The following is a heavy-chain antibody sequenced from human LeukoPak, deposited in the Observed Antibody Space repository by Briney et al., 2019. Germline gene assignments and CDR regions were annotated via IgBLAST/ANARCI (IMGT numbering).Heavy chain of an antibody. Sequence: GRSLRLSCAPSAFTFSSYAMHCVRHDPGKGLEWLAVISYDGSNKYYAESVKGRFTISRDKSKNTLYLQMYSLRAEDTAVYYWVRDGERATYYDILTGYLSDYGGQGTLVTVSS. V-gene: IGHV3-30-3*01. CDR2: ISYDGSNK. J-gene: IGHJ4*02. CDR3: VRDGERATYYDILTGYLSDY. D-gene: IGHD3-9*01. CDR1: AFTFSSYA.